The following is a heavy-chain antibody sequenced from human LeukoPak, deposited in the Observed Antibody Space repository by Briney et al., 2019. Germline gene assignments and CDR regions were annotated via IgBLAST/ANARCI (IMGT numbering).Heavy chain of an antibody. Sequence: GGSLRLSCAGSGFTLSSYYMSWVRQAPGKGLEWVANINGDGSEIYYVDSVKGRFTITRDNAENSLYLQMNSLRAEDTAVYYCAREATYNYAYALDYWGQGTLVTVSS. CDR2: INGDGSEI. D-gene: IGHD5-18*01. J-gene: IGHJ4*02. CDR3: AREATYNYAYALDY. V-gene: IGHV3-7*01. CDR1: GFTLSSYY.